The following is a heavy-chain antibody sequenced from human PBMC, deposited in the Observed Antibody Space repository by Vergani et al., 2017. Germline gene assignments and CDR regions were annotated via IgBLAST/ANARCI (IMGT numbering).Heavy chain of an antibody. CDR2: LTGGGGST. J-gene: IGHJ4*02. Sequence: EVQLLESGGSLKQPGGSVRLPCAASGFTFSTYAMHWVRQAPGKGLEWVSALTGGGGSTYYADSFKGRFIISRDNSRDTLYLQMNSLRPEDTATYYCVKEAVVYKNFFDSWGQGTLVTVSS. D-gene: IGHD2-15*01. CDR3: VKEAVVYKNFFDS. CDR1: GFTFSTYA. V-gene: IGHV3-23*01.